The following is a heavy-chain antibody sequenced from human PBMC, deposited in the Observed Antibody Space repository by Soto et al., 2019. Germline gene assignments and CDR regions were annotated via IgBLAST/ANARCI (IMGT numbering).Heavy chain of an antibody. CDR2: ISYDGSNK. V-gene: IGHV3-30*18. J-gene: IGHJ4*02. CDR3: AKDSTYYYDSSSYLGY. Sequence: QTGGPLRLSCAASGFTFSSYVMHWVRQAPGKGLEWVAVISYDGSNKYYADSVKGRFTISRDNSKNTLYLQMNSLRAEDTAVYYCAKDSTYYYDSSSYLGYWGQGTLVTVSS. CDR1: GFTFSSYV. D-gene: IGHD3-22*01.